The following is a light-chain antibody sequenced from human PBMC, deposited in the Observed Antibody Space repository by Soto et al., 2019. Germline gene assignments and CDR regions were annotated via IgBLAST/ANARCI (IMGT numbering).Light chain of an antibody. J-gene: IGKJ2*01. Sequence: GDRVTITCRASHSISSWLAWYQQKPGTAPKLLISQASILESGVPSRFSGSGSGTEFTLTINTLQPTDFATYYCQQYESYPVAFGQGTKLEI. V-gene: IGKV1-5*03. CDR1: HSISSW. CDR3: QQYESYPVA. CDR2: QAS.